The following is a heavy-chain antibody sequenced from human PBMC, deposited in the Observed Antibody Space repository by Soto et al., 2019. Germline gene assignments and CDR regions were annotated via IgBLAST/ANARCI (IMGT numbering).Heavy chain of an antibody. CDR1: GFSFSISP. D-gene: IGHD7-27*01. J-gene: IGHJ4*02. Sequence: GGSLRLSCAASGFSFSISPMHWVRQAPGKGPEWVALISYDGTNKFYADSVKGRFTISRDNSKSTLYLQVDSLRPGDAAVYYCARDPKTSGGQHWAFNYFDSWGQGTLVTVSS. V-gene: IGHV3-30-3*01. CDR2: ISYDGTNK. CDR3: ARDPKTSGGQHWAFNYFDS.